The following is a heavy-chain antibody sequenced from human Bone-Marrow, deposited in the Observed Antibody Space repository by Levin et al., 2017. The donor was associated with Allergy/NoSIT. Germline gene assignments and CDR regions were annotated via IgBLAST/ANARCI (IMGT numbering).Heavy chain of an antibody. D-gene: IGHD1-20*01. CDR2: TYLRSKWYS. J-gene: IGHJ4*02. Sequence: SETLSLTCAISGDSVSSNSAAWNWIRQSPSRGLEWLGRTYLRSKWYSNYAVSVKSRISINPDTSKNQFSLQLNSVTPEDTAVYYCAGGINGDPYFDYWGQGMLVTV. V-gene: IGHV6-1*01. CDR1: GDSVSSNSAA. CDR3: AGGINGDPYFDY.